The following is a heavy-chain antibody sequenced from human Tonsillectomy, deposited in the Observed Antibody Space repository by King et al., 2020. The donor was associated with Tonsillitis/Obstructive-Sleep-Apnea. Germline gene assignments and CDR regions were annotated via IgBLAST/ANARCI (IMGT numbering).Heavy chain of an antibody. CDR2: INHSGST. CDR1: GGSFSGYY. CDR3: ARRKMNDYSFHY. D-gene: IGHD4-11*01. J-gene: IGHJ4*02. V-gene: IGHV4-34*01. Sequence: VQLQQWGAGLLKPSGTLSLTCGVYGGSFSGYYWSWIRQPPGKGLEWIGEINHSGSTNSNPSLKSRGTISVDTSKNPFSLKLSSVTAADTAVYYCARRKMNDYSFHYWGQGTLVTVSS.